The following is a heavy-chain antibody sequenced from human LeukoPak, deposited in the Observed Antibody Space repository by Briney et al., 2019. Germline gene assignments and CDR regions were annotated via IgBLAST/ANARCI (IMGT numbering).Heavy chain of an antibody. V-gene: IGHV1-46*01. CDR3: ARDQEGFDY. CDR1: GYTFTSYY. CDR2: IYPRDGST. Sequence: ASVRVSCKASGYTFTSYYIHWVRQAPGQGLEWMGMIYPRDGSTSYAQKFQGRVTVTRDTSTSTVHMELSGLRSEDTAVYYCARDQEGFDYWGQGTLVTVSS. J-gene: IGHJ4*02.